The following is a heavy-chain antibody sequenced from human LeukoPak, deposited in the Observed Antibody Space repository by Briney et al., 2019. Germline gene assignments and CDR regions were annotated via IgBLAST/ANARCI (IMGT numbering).Heavy chain of an antibody. V-gene: IGHV3-23*01. CDR2: ISGSGGST. D-gene: IGHD4-23*01. J-gene: IGHJ4*02. CDR3: AKDPPNTRPSVVYFDY. Sequence: GGSLRLSCAASGFTFSSYAMSWVRQAPGKGLEWVSAISGSGGSTYYADSVKGRFTISRDNSKNTLYLQMNSLRAEDTAVYYCAKDPPNTRPSVVYFDYWGQGTLVTVSS. CDR1: GFTFSSYA.